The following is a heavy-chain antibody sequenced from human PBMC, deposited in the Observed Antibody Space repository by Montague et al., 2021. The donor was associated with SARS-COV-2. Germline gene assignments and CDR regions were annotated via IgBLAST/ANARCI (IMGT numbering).Heavy chain of an antibody. CDR3: ARSHYSVSWCRY. D-gene: IGHD5/OR15-5a*01. CDR1: GGSFSGYF. CDR2: ISYTGHT. V-gene: IGHV4-34*01. Sequence: SETLSLTCAIYGGSFSGYFWSWIRQSPGKGLEWIGYISYTGHTKYNPSLQSRVSISGDSSENQFSLTLSSVTAADTAVYYCARSHYSVSWCRYWGQGTLVTVSS. J-gene: IGHJ4*02.